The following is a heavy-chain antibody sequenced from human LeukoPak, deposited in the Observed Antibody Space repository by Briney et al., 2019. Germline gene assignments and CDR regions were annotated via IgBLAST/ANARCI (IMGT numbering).Heavy chain of an antibody. CDR3: ARTGSSWYRGYYYMDV. CDR2: IIPIFGTA. Sequence: GASVKVSCKASGYTFTGYYMHWVRQAPGQGLEWMGGIIPIFGTANYAQKFQGRVTITTDESTSTAYMELSSLRSEDTAVYYCARTGSSWYRGYYYMDVWGKGTTVTVSS. CDR1: GYTFTGYY. V-gene: IGHV1-69*05. D-gene: IGHD6-13*01. J-gene: IGHJ6*03.